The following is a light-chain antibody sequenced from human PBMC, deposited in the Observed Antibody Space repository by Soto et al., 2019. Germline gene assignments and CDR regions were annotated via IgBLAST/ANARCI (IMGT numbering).Light chain of an antibody. V-gene: IGKV3-20*01. CDR3: QQYGSAPRT. CDR1: QSVSSDS. Sequence: EIVLTQSPGTLSLSPGERAILSCRASQSVSSDSLAWYRQKPGQAPRLLVYDASSRATGIPDRFSGSGSGTDFTLTISRLEPEDFAVYYGQQYGSAPRTFGQGTKVEIK. CDR2: DAS. J-gene: IGKJ1*01.